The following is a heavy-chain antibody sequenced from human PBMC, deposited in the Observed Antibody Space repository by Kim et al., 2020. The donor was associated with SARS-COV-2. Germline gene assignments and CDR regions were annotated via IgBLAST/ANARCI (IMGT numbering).Heavy chain of an antibody. V-gene: IGHV3-30*18. J-gene: IGHJ4*02. Sequence: GGSLRLSCAASGFTFSSYGMHWVRQAPGKGLEWVAVISYDGSNKYYADSVKGRFTISRDNSKNTLYLQMNSLRAEDTAVYYCAKGGVRGVIMFYYFDYWGQGTLVTVSS. CDR2: ISYDGSNK. CDR1: GFTFSSYG. CDR3: AKGGVRGVIMFYYFDY. D-gene: IGHD3-10*01.